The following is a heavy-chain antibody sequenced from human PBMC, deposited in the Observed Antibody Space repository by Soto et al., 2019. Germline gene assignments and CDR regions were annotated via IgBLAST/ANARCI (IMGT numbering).Heavy chain of an antibody. V-gene: IGHV4-34*01. CDR1: GGSFTGYY. CDR3: ARGHGRFAH. CDR2: INHSGFT. Sequence: SETLSLTCDDSGGSFTGYYWSWIRQPPGKGLEWIGEINHSGFTNYNPSLTGRVTISLDTSKSQFSLKLSSLTAADTAFYFCARGHGRFAHWGQGTLVTVSS. J-gene: IGHJ4*02.